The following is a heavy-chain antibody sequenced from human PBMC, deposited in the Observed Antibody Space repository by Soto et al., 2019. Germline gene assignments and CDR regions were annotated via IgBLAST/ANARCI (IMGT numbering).Heavy chain of an antibody. J-gene: IGHJ5*02. D-gene: IGHD3-16*01. CDR2: ISGSGGST. V-gene: IGHV3-23*01. CDR3: AKGTLGGAGDWFAL. CDR1: RVNLSIYA. Sequence: GGSLRLSCAASRVNLSIYAMSCVHQAPGKGLEWVSAISGSGGSTYYADSVKGRFTISRDNSKNTLYLQMNSLRAEDTAVYYCAKGTLGGAGDWFALWVQGTLVTGSS.